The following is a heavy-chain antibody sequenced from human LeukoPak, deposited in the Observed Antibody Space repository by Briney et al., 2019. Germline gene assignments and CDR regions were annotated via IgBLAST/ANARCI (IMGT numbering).Heavy chain of an antibody. Sequence: GGSLRLSCAASGFTFSSYGMHWDRQAPGKGLEWVAFIRYDGSNKYYADSVKGRFTISRDNSKNTLYLQMNSLRAEDTAVYYCAKPRRGITIFGVLDYWGQGTLVTVSS. J-gene: IGHJ4*02. D-gene: IGHD3-3*01. CDR2: IRYDGSNK. CDR3: AKPRRGITIFGVLDY. CDR1: GFTFSSYG. V-gene: IGHV3-30*02.